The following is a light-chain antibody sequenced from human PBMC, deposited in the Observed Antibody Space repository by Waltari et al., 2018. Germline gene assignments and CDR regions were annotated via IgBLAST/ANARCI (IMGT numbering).Light chain of an antibody. CDR3: SSSRTSSVVV. V-gene: IGLV2-14*04. Sequence: WDQQHPDKAPKRLIYDVSKRPSGVSPRFSGSKSGNTASLTISGLRAEDEADYYCSSSRTSSVVVFGGGTRLTVL. CDR2: DVS. J-gene: IGLJ2*01.